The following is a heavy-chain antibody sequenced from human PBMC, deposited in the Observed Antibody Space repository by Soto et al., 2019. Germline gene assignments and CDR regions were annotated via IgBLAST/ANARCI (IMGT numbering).Heavy chain of an antibody. CDR3: AKSAPMDAGDKYYYDF. D-gene: IGHD3-16*01. Sequence: ASVKVSCKASGGTFSTFGISWVRQAPGQGLEWMGGIIPFFGTARYSQKFEDRITITADESTNTVYMDLRSLTSEDTAIYYCAKSAPMDAGDKYYYDFWGQGARVPASS. CDR1: GGTFSTFG. J-gene: IGHJ4*02. CDR2: IIPFFGTA. V-gene: IGHV1-69*13.